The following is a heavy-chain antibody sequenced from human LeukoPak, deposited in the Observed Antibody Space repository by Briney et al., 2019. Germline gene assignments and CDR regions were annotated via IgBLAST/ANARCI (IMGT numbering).Heavy chain of an antibody. Sequence: EASETLSLTCTVSGGSFSSTNYFWGWIRQPPGKGLEWIGTIYFGGSGGTYYNPSLRSRVTISVDTSKNQFSLNLSSVTAADTAIYYCARHTGFGRTRAMYYIDVWGKGTTVTISS. CDR3: ARHTGFGRTRAMYYIDV. V-gene: IGHV4-39*01. D-gene: IGHD3-10*01. CDR2: IYFGGSGGT. J-gene: IGHJ6*03. CDR1: GGSFSSTNYF.